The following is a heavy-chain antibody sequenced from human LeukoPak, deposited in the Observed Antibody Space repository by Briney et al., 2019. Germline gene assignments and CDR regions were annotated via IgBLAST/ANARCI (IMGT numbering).Heavy chain of an antibody. CDR1: GFTFSSYW. V-gene: IGHV3-74*01. D-gene: IGHD3-10*01. Sequence: TGGSLRLSCAASGFTFSSYWMHWVRQAPGKGLVWVSRINSHGSSTSYADSVKGRFTISRDNAKNTLYLQMNSLRAEDTAVYYCARDLVVRGPSVSYGMDVWGQGTTVTVSS. J-gene: IGHJ6*02. CDR3: ARDLVVRGPSVSYGMDV. CDR2: INSHGSST.